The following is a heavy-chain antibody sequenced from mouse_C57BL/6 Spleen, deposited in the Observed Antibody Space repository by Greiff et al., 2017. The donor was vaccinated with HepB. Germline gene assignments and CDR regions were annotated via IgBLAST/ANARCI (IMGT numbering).Heavy chain of an antibody. CDR1: GYSITSGYY. CDR2: ISYDGSN. J-gene: IGHJ3*01. V-gene: IGHV3-6*01. CDR3: ARREPLGFAY. Sequence: DVQLQESGPGLVKPSQSLSLTCSVTGYSITSGYYWNWIRQFPGNKLEWMGYISYDGSNNYNPSLKNRISITRDTSKNQFFLKLNSLTTEDTATYYCARREPLGFAYWGQGTLVTVSA.